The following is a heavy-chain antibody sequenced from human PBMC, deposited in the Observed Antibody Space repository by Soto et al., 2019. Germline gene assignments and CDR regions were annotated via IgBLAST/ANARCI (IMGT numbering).Heavy chain of an antibody. Sequence: GGALRLSCSAPGFTFSSYAMHWVRPAPGKGLEYVSAISSNGGSTYYADSVKGRFTISRDNSKNTLYLQMSSLRAEDTAVYYCVKGVANRRYDILTGYDAFDIWGQGTMVTVSS. D-gene: IGHD3-9*01. CDR1: GFTFSSYA. J-gene: IGHJ3*02. V-gene: IGHV3-64D*08. CDR3: VKGVANRRYDILTGYDAFDI. CDR2: ISSNGGST.